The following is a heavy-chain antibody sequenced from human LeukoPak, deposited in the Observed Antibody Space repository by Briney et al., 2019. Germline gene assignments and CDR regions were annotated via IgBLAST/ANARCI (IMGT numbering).Heavy chain of an antibody. CDR1: GFTVSRNY. J-gene: IGHJ5*02. Sequence: GGSLRLSCAASGFTVSRNYMSWVRQAPGKGLEWVSVLYNDGSTFYTDSVRGRFTISRDNSKNTLFLQMNSLRAEDTAVYYCAMDTHSGTVPGDFHSWGQGTLVTVPS. CDR2: LYNDGST. D-gene: IGHD2-2*01. CDR3: AMDTHSGTVPGDFHS. V-gene: IGHV3-66*01.